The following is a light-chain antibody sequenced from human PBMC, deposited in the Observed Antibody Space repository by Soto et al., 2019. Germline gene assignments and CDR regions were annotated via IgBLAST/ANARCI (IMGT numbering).Light chain of an antibody. V-gene: IGKV3-20*01. J-gene: IGKJ1*01. CDR3: QQYGTSGT. CDR1: QSVSNNY. CDR2: GAS. Sequence: EIVLTQSPGTLSLSPGERATLSCRASQSVSNNYLAWFQQKPGQAPRLLIYGASNRATGTPDRISGSGSRTDFTITISRLEPEDFAVYYCQQYGTSGTFGQGTKVDIK.